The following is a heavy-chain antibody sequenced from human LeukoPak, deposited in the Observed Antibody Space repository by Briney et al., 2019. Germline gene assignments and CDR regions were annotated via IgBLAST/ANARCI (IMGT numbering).Heavy chain of an antibody. Sequence: SETLSLTCAVYGGSFSGYYWSWIRQPPGKGLEWIGEINHSGSTNYNPSLKSRVTISVDTSKNQFSLKLSSVTAADTAVYYCARDQLYCTDGVCRMDVWGKGTTVTVSS. V-gene: IGHV4-34*01. CDR1: GGSFSGYY. CDR2: INHSGST. D-gene: IGHD2-8*01. J-gene: IGHJ6*04. CDR3: ARDQLYCTDGVCRMDV.